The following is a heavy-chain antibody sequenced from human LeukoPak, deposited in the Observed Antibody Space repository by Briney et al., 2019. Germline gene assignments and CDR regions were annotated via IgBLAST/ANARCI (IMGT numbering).Heavy chain of an antibody. CDR1: GFTFGSYS. J-gene: IGHJ4*02. Sequence: EPGGSLRLSCAASGFTFGSYSMNWVRQAPGKGLVWVARISSDGNTTRYADFVEGRFAISRDNAKNTLYLQMNSLRAEDTAVYYCAPEGGYSYDYWGQGTLVTVSS. CDR2: ISSDGNTT. V-gene: IGHV3-74*01. D-gene: IGHD5-18*01. CDR3: APEGGYSYDY.